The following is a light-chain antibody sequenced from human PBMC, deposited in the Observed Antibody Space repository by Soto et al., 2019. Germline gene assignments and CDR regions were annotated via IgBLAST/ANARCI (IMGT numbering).Light chain of an antibody. V-gene: IGKV1-9*01. CDR2: GAS. J-gene: IGKJ1*01. CDR1: QAISSY. Sequence: DIQLTQAPSFLSASAGDRVSITCRASQAISSYLAWYQQKPGKAPNLLIYGASNLESGVPSRFSGSGSGTEFTLTITSLQPDDFATYYCQQYDNYVTFGQGTKVDI. CDR3: QQYDNYVT.